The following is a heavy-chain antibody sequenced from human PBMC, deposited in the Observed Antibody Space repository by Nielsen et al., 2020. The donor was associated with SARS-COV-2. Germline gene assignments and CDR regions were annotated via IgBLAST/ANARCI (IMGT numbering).Heavy chain of an antibody. J-gene: IGHJ3*02. CDR1: GASITSGAYY. D-gene: IGHD3-10*01. CDR3: AREERFTMVRGVIERIGSFDI. V-gene: IGHV4-30-4*01. CDR2: IYYSGST. Sequence: SETLSLTCTVSGASITSGAYYWSWIRQPPGKGLEWIGYIYYSGSTYYNPSLKSRVTISVDTSKNQFSLKLSSVTAADTAVYHCAREERFTMVRGVIERIGSFDIWGQGTMVTVSS.